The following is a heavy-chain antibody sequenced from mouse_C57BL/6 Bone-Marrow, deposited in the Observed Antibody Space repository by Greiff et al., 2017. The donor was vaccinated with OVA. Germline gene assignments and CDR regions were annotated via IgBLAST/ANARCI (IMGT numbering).Heavy chain of an antibody. CDR3: ALITTVVAHYYAMDY. Sequence: VHLVESGAELARPGASVKLSCKASGYTFTSYGISWVKQRTGQGLEWIGEIYPRSGNTYYNEKFKGKATLTADKSSSTAYMELRSLTSEDSAVYFCALITTVVAHYYAMDYWGQGTSVTVSS. V-gene: IGHV1-81*01. CDR1: GYTFTSYG. CDR2: IYPRSGNT. D-gene: IGHD1-1*01. J-gene: IGHJ4*01.